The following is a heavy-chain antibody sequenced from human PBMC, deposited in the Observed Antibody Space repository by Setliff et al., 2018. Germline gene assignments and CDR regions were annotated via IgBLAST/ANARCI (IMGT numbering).Heavy chain of an antibody. J-gene: IGHJ3*02. CDR1: GGSFSGYY. V-gene: IGHV4-34*01. CDR2: INHSGST. Sequence: SETLSLTCAVYGGSFSGYYWSWIRQPPGKGLEWIGEINHSGSTNYNPSLESRVTISVDTSKNQFSLKLSSVTAADTAVYYCARTPVVVTLRNAFDIWGQGTMVTVSS. D-gene: IGHD2-21*02. CDR3: ARTPVVVTLRNAFDI.